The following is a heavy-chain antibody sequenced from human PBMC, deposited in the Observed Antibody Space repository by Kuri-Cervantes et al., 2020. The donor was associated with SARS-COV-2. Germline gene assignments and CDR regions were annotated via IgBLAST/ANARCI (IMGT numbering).Heavy chain of an antibody. Sequence: GESLKISCAASGFTFSSYSMNWVRQAPGKGLEWVSSISSSSSYIYYADSVKGRFTISRDNSKNTLYLQMNSLRAEDTAVYYCVKYVFGVAYLDYWGQGTLVTVSS. CDR2: ISSSSSYI. V-gene: IGHV3-21*04. CDR1: GFTFSSYS. CDR3: VKYVFGVAYLDY. D-gene: IGHD3-3*01. J-gene: IGHJ4*02.